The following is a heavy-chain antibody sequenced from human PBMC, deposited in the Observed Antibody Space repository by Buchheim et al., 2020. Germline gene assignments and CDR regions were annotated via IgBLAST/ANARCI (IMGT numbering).Heavy chain of an antibody. CDR2: INHSGST. Sequence: QVQLQQWGAGLLKPSETLSLTCAVYGGSFSGYYWSWIRQPPGKGLEWIGEINHSGSTNYNPSLKSRLTISVDTSKNQFSLKLSSVTAADTAVYYCARRRGSSWEINWFDPWGQGTL. D-gene: IGHD6-13*01. CDR1: GGSFSGYY. V-gene: IGHV4-34*01. J-gene: IGHJ5*02. CDR3: ARRRGSSWEINWFDP.